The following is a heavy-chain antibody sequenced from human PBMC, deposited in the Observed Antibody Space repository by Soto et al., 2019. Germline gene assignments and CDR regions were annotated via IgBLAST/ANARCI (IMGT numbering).Heavy chain of an antibody. CDR1: GFTFSSYA. Sequence: GGSLRLSCAASGFTFSSYAMSWVRQAPGKGLEWVSAISGSAGSTYYADSVKGRFTISRDNSKNTLYLQMNSLRADDTAVFYCAKKGPYCSGGSCYFDDYYFYMDVWGKGTTVTVSS. V-gene: IGHV3-23*01. D-gene: IGHD2-15*01. CDR3: AKKGPYCSGGSCYFDDYYFYMDV. J-gene: IGHJ6*03. CDR2: ISGSAGST.